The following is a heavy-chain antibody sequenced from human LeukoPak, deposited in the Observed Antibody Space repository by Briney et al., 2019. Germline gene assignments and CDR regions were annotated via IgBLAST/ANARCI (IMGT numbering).Heavy chain of an antibody. Sequence: GGSLRLSCAASGFTFSSYAMHWVRQAPGKGLEWVAVISYDGSNKYYADSVKGRFTISRDNSKNTLYLQMNSLRAEDTAVYYCARDLFPMYCSSTSCLPFDYWGQGTLVTVSS. V-gene: IGHV3-30-3*01. J-gene: IGHJ4*02. CDR3: ARDLFPMYCSSTSCLPFDY. CDR2: ISYDGSNK. CDR1: GFTFSSYA. D-gene: IGHD2-2*01.